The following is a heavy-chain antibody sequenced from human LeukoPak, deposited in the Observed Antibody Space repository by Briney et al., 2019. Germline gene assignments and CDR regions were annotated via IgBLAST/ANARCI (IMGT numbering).Heavy chain of an antibody. D-gene: IGHD3-10*01. CDR1: GFTFSSYG. CDR2: ISYDGSNK. CDR3: AMIPNVLLWFGESHNRNFDY. J-gene: IGHJ4*02. Sequence: GRSLRLSCAASGFTFSSYGMHWVRQAPGKGLEWVAVISYDGSNKYYADSVKGRFTISRDNSKNTLYLQMNSLRAEDTAVYYCAMIPNVLLWFGESHNRNFDYWGQGTLVTVSS. V-gene: IGHV3-30*03.